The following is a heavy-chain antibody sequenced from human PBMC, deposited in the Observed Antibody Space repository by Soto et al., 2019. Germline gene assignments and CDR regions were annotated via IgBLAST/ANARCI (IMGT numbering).Heavy chain of an antibody. Sequence: QVQLVQSGAEVKKPGSSVKVSCKASGGTFSSYTISWVRQAPGQGLAWMGRIIPILGIANYAQKFQGRVTITADKSTSTAYMELSSLRSEDTAVYYCARRTSDGSGGSCDPFDPWGQGTLVTVSS. CDR3: ARRTSDGSGGSCDPFDP. CDR1: GGTFSSYT. D-gene: IGHD2-15*01. J-gene: IGHJ5*02. V-gene: IGHV1-69*02. CDR2: IIPILGIA.